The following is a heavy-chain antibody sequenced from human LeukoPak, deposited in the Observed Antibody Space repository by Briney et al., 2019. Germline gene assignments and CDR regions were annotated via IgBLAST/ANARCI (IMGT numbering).Heavy chain of an antibody. Sequence: SETLSLTCTVSGASIGNYYWTWIRQPPGKGLEWIGYIYYTGSTNYNPSLKSRVTISIDTYKNQFSLRLSSVSAADTAMYYCARDPKGGGWFVPWGQGTLVTVSS. V-gene: IGHV4-59*01. CDR3: ARDPKGGGWFVP. CDR1: GASIGNYY. CDR2: IYYTGST. J-gene: IGHJ5*02. D-gene: IGHD3-16*01.